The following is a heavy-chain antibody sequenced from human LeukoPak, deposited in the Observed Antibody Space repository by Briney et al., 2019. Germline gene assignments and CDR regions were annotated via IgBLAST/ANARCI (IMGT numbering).Heavy chain of an antibody. V-gene: IGHV4-59*01. Sequence: PSETLSLTCTVSGGSISSYYWSWIRQPPGKGLEWIGYIYYSGSTNYNPSLKSRVTISVDTSKNQFSLKLSSVTAADTAVYYCAYDYVWGSYSYWGQGTLVTVSS. J-gene: IGHJ4*02. CDR3: AYDYVWGSYSY. CDR1: GGSISSYY. CDR2: IYYSGST. D-gene: IGHD3-16*01.